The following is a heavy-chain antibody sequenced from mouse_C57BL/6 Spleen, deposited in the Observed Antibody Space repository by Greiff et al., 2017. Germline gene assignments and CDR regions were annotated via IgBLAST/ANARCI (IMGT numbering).Heavy chain of an antibody. J-gene: IGHJ4*01. CDR3: ARRSGYYYAMDY. CDR2: IHPNSGST. CDR1: GYTFTSYW. V-gene: IGHV1-64*01. Sequence: QVQLQQPGAELVKPGASVKLSCKASGYTFTSYWMHWVKQRPGQGLEWIGMIHPNSGSTNYNEKFKSKATLTVDKSSSTAYMQLSSLTSEDSAVYYCARRSGYYYAMDYWGQGTSVTVSS. D-gene: IGHD6-1*01.